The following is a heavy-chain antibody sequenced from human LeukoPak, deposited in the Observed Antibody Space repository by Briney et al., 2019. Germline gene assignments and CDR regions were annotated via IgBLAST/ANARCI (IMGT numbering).Heavy chain of an antibody. CDR1: GFTFSTYA. D-gene: IGHD2-15*01. J-gene: IGHJ4*02. CDR2: IWYDGSDE. Sequence: PGRSLRLSCAASGFTFSTYAMHWVRQAPGRGLEWVAFIWYDGSDEYYADSVKGRFTISRDNSKNTLYLQMNSLRAEDTAVYYCARGVVGLYAGFDYWGQGTLVTVSS. CDR3: ARGVVGLYAGFDY. V-gene: IGHV3-33*01.